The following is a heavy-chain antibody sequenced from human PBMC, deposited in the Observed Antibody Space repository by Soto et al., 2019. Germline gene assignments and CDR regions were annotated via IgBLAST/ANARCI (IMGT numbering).Heavy chain of an antibody. J-gene: IGHJ4*02. Sequence: SETLSLTCTVSGGSISSGDYYWSWIRQPPGKGLEWIGYIYYSGSTYYNPSLKSRVTISVDTSKNQFSLKLSSVTAADTAVYYCARVPVAYCGGDCYSNYFDYCGQGTLVPVSS. CDR2: IYYSGST. CDR3: ARVPVAYCGGDCYSNYFDY. V-gene: IGHV4-30-4*01. D-gene: IGHD2-21*02. CDR1: GGSISSGDYY.